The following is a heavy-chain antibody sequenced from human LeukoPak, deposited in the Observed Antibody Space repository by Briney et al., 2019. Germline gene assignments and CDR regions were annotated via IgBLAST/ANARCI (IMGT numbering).Heavy chain of an antibody. V-gene: IGHV1-2*02. D-gene: IGHD6-19*01. CDR1: GFTFTSYY. Sequence: ASVKVSCKASGFTFTSYYMHWVRQAPGQGLEWMGWINPNSGGTNYAQKFQGRVTMTRDTSISTAYMELSRLRSDDTAVYYCARDRQWQTHFDYWGQGTLVTVSS. J-gene: IGHJ4*02. CDR2: INPNSGGT. CDR3: ARDRQWQTHFDY.